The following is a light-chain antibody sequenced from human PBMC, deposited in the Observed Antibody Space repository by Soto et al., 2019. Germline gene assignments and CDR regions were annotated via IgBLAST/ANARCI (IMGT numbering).Light chain of an antibody. CDR1: QSVSSSY. CDR3: QQYGSSPRFT. Sequence: EIVLTQSPGTLSLSPGERATLSCRASQSVSSSYLAWYQQKPVQAPRLLIYCASSMATGIPDRFSGSGSGTDFTLTISRLEPEDFAVYYCQQYGSSPRFTFGPGTKVDIK. J-gene: IGKJ3*01. CDR2: CAS. V-gene: IGKV3-20*01.